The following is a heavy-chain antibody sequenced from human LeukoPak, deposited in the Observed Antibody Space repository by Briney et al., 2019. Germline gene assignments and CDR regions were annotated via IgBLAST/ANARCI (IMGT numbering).Heavy chain of an antibody. V-gene: IGHV1-18*01. CDR2: ISGYNGNT. Sequence: ASVKVSCKASGYIFTEHHINWVRQAPGQGLEWMGWISGYNGNTNYAQKFQGRVTITTDTATTTAYMELKSLTSDDTAVYYCTRGYGDRDWYFDPWGWGTPVTVSS. D-gene: IGHD4-17*01. CDR3: TRGYGDRDWYFDP. CDR1: GYIFTEHH. J-gene: IGHJ2*01.